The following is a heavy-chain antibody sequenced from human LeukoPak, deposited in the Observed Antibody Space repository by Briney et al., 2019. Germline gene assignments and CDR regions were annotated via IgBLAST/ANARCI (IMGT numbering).Heavy chain of an antibody. J-gene: IGHJ4*02. D-gene: IGHD3-22*01. V-gene: IGHV4-39*07. CDR3: ARDPILSGYGVDYFDY. Sequence: SETLSLTCTVSGGSISSSSYYWGWIRQPPGKGLEWIGSIYYSGSTYYNPSLKSRVTISVDTSKNQFSLKLSSVTAADTAVYYCARDPILSGYGVDYFDYWGQGTLVTVSS. CDR2: IYYSGST. CDR1: GGSISSSSYY.